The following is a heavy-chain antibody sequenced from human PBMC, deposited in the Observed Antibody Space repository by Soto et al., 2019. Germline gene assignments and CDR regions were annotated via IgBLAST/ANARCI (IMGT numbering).Heavy chain of an antibody. CDR2: ISGSGGST. D-gene: IGHD6-19*01. V-gene: IGHV3-23*01. CDR3: AKDAQQWLVQIGKFDY. Sequence: GGSLRLSCAASGFTFSIYAMSWVRQDPGKGLEWVSAISGSGGSTYYADSVKGRFTISRDNSKNTLYLQMNSLRAEDTAVYYCAKDAQQWLVQIGKFDYWGQGTLVTVSS. J-gene: IGHJ4*02. CDR1: GFTFSIYA.